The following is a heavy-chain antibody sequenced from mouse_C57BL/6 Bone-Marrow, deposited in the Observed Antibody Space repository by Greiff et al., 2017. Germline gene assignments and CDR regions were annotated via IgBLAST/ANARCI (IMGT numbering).Heavy chain of an antibody. CDR1: GFTFSSYA. CDR3: ARDPYYCGFAN. V-gene: IGHV5-4*01. D-gene: IGHD1-1*01. CDR2: ISYGGSYT. Sequence: EVKLMESGGGLVKPGGSLKLSCAASGFTFSSYAMSWVRQTPEKRLEWVATISYGGSYTYYPDNVKGRFHISRDNAKNNLYLQMSHLKYEDTAMYDGARDPYYCGFANWGQGTTLSVAS. J-gene: IGHJ2*01.